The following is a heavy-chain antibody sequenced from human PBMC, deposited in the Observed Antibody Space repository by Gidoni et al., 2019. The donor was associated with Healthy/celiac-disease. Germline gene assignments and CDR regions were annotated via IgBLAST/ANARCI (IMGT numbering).Heavy chain of an antibody. J-gene: IGHJ6*02. Sequence: GSTNYNPSLKSRVTISVDTSKNQFSLKLSSVTAADTAVYYCARYCGTVTPGRCYYYYGMDVWGQGTTVTVSS. CDR2: GST. CDR3: ARYCGTVTPGRCYYYYGMDV. V-gene: IGHV4-34*01. D-gene: IGHD4-17*01.